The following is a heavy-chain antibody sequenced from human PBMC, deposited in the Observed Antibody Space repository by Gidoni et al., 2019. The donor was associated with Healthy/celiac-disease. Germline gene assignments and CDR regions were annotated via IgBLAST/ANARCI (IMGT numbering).Heavy chain of an antibody. J-gene: IGHJ4*02. D-gene: IGHD7-27*01. Sequence: EVQLVESGGGLVKPGGSLRLSCAASGFTFSSYSMNWVRQAPGKGLEWVSSISSSSSYIYYADSVKGRFTISRDNAKNSLYLQMNSLRAEDTAVYYCARVYELGSDYFDYWGQGTLVTVSS. CDR1: GFTFSSYS. V-gene: IGHV3-21*01. CDR3: ARVYELGSDYFDY. CDR2: ISSSSSYI.